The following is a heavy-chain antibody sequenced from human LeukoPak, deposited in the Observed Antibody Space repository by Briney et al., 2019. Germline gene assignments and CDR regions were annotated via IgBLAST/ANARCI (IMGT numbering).Heavy chain of an antibody. V-gene: IGHV1-69*04. CDR1: GGTFSSYA. J-gene: IGHJ4*02. CDR3: ARNHRSSGWPNYFDY. D-gene: IGHD6-19*01. Sequence: SVKVSCKASGGTFSSYAISWVRQAPGQGLEWMGRIIPILGIANYAQKFQGRVTMTTDTSTSTAYMELRSLRSDDTAVYYCARNHRSSGWPNYFDYWGQGTLVTVSS. CDR2: IIPILGIA.